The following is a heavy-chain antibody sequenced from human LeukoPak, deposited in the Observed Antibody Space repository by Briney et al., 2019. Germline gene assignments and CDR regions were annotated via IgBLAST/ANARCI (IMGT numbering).Heavy chain of an antibody. CDR1: GFTFSSYA. J-gene: IGHJ4*02. D-gene: IGHD3-3*01. Sequence: PGRSLRLSCAASGFTFSSYAMHWVRQAPGKGLEWVAVISYDGSNKYYADSVKGRFTLSRDNAKNTLYLQMSSLRAEDTALYYCARDFDFWSAIWGQGTLVTVSS. V-gene: IGHV3-30-3*01. CDR3: ARDFDFWSAI. CDR2: ISYDGSNK.